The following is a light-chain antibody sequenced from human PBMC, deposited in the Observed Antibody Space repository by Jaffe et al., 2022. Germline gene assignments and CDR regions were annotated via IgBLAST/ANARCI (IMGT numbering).Light chain of an antibody. CDR1: QSVSIY. V-gene: IGKV3-20*01. CDR3: QQYGSLTVT. CDR2: DAS. J-gene: IGKJ1*01. Sequence: VLTQSPGTLSMSPGQRATLSCRASQSVSIYLAWYQQKPGQAPRLLIYDASSRATGIPDRFGGSGSGTDFTLTISRLEPEDFAVYYCQQYGSLTVTFGQGTKVEFK.